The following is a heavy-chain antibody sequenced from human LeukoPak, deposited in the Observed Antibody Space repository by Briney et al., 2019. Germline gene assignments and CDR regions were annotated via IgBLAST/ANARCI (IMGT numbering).Heavy chain of an antibody. CDR2: ISACNGNT. D-gene: IGHD3-3*01. V-gene: IGHV1-18*01. J-gene: IGHJ5*02. CDR1: GYTFTSYG. Sequence: ASVKVSCKASGYTFTSYGISWVRQAPGQGLEWMGWISACNGNTNYAQKLQARVTMTTDTSTSTAYMELRSLRSDDTAVCYCARDPVRLRFLEWFGNWFDPWGQGTLVTVSS. CDR3: ARDPVRLRFLEWFGNWFDP.